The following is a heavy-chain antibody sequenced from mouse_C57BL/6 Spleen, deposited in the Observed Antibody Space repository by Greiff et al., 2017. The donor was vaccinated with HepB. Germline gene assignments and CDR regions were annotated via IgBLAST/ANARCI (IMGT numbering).Heavy chain of an antibody. V-gene: IGHV5-12*01. J-gene: IGHJ2*01. CDR2: ISNGGGST. CDR3: ARSPYYYGSIYFDY. CDR1: GFTFSDYY. D-gene: IGHD1-1*01. Sequence: EVKLVESGGGLVQPGGSLKLSCAASGFTFSDYYMYWVRQTPEKRLEWVAYISNGGGSTYYPDTVKGRFTISRDNAKNTLYLQMSRLKSEDTAMYYCARSPYYYGSIYFDYWGQGTTLTVSS.